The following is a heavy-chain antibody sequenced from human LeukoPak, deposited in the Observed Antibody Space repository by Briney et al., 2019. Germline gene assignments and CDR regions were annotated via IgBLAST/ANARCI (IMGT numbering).Heavy chain of an antibody. D-gene: IGHD3-22*01. Sequence: PGGSLRLSCAASGFTFSSYAMTWVRQAPGKGLKWVSTISGSGAGTYYADSVKGRFTISRDNSKNTLYLQMNGLRADDTAVYYCAKDLVTNGLLRPGGVVDLWGPPQDAFDIWGQGTMVTVSS. CDR2: ISGSGAGT. V-gene: IGHV3-23*01. J-gene: IGHJ3*02. CDR3: AKDLVTNGLLRPGGVVDLWGPPQDAFDI. CDR1: GFTFSSYA.